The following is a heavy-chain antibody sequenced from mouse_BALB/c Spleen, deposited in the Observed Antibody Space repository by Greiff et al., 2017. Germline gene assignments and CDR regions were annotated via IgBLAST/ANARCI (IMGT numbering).Heavy chain of an antibody. CDR3: TRARLRSYAMDY. Sequence: EVMLVESGGGLVKPGGSLKLSCAASGFTFSSYTMSWVRQTPEKRLEWVATISSGGSYTYYPDSVKGRFTISRDNAKNTLYLQMSSLKSEDTAMYYCTRARLRSYAMDYWGQGTSVTVSS. D-gene: IGHD2-4*01. CDR2: ISSGGSYT. V-gene: IGHV5-6-4*01. J-gene: IGHJ4*01. CDR1: GFTFSSYT.